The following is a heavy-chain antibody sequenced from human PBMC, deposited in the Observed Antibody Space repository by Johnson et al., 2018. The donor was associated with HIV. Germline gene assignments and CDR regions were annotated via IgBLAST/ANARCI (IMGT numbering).Heavy chain of an antibody. D-gene: IGHD1-26*01. CDR3: ARDPTIAWDLKGDAFDI. Sequence: VQLVESGGGLVHPGGSMRLSCAASGFTVSSNYMSWVRQAPGKGLEWVSVIYSGGTTYYADSVKGRFTISRDTSKNTLYLQMNSLRAEDTALYYCARDPTIAWDLKGDAFDIWGQGTMVTVSS. CDR1: GFTVSSNY. V-gene: IGHV3-66*01. CDR2: IYSGGTT. J-gene: IGHJ3*02.